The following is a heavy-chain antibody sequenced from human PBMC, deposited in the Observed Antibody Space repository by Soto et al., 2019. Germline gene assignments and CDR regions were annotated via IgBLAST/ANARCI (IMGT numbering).Heavy chain of an antibody. J-gene: IGHJ5*02. CDR2: VSYSGGT. CDR3: SRRAPEGFDP. Sequence: PTETLSLACTVSGGSISSSPYFWGWIRQPPGKGLEWIASVSYSGGTYYNPSLKSRVTISVDTSKKQFSLNLTSVTAADTSFYYCSRRAPEGFDPWGQGPQVTVS. CDR1: GGSISSSPYF. V-gene: IGHV4-39*01.